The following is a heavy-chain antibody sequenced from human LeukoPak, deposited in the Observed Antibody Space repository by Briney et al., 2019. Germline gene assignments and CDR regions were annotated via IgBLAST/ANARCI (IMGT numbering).Heavy chain of an antibody. CDR2: IYSSGRT. CDR1: GGSIITYY. J-gene: IGHJ3*02. D-gene: IGHD1-26*01. V-gene: IGHV4-4*07. CDR3: ARGGSIVGATPHDAFDI. Sequence: PSETLSLTCTVSGGSIITYYWSWIRQPAGKGLEWIGRIYSSGRTNYHPSLESRVTMSVDTSKNQFSLNLTSVTAADTAVYYCARGGSIVGATPHDAFDIWGQGTVVTVS.